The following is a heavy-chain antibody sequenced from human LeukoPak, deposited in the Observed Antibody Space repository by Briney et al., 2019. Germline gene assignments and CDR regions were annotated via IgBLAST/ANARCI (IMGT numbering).Heavy chain of an antibody. D-gene: IGHD3-3*01. CDR2: ISSSGSTI. Sequence: PGGSLRLSCAASGFTFSSYSMNWVRQAPGKGLEWVSSISSSGSTIYYADSVKGRFTISRDNAKNSLYLEMNSLRAEDTAVYYCARTYYDFWSGYYSHEGNPFDYWGQGTLVTVSS. J-gene: IGHJ4*02. CDR3: ARTYYDFWSGYYSHEGNPFDY. CDR1: GFTFSSYS. V-gene: IGHV3-48*01.